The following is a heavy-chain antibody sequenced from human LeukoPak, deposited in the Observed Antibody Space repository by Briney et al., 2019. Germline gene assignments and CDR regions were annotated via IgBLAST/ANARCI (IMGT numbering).Heavy chain of an antibody. CDR3: ARDLHRRNTATVSYYFDY. Sequence: GASVKVSCKASGYTFTSYYMHWVRQAPAQGLEWMGIINPSGGSTSYAQKFQGRVTMTRDTSTSTVYMELSSLRSEDTAVYYCARDLHRRNTATVSYYFDYWGQGTLVTVSS. J-gene: IGHJ4*02. V-gene: IGHV1-46*01. CDR2: INPSGGST. D-gene: IGHD5-18*01. CDR1: GYTFTSYY.